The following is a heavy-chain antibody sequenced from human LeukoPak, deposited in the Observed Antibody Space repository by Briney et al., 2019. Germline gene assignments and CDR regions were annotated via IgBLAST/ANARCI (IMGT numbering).Heavy chain of an antibody. J-gene: IGHJ6*02. V-gene: IGHV1-24*01. CDR1: GYTLTELS. CDR2: FDPEDGET. D-gene: IGHD3-10*01. Sequence: ASVKVSCKVSGYTLTELSMHWVRQAPGKGLEWMGGFDPEDGETIYAQKFQGRVTMTEDTSTDTAYMELSSLRSGDTAVYYCATARYGSASVGGMDVWGQGTTVTVSS. CDR3: ATARYGSASVGGMDV.